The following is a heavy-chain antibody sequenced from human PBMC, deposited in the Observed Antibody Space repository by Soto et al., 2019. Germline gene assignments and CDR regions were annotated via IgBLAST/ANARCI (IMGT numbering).Heavy chain of an antibody. V-gene: IGHV4-59*01. J-gene: IGHJ4*02. CDR3: ATSGSYYNIAPFDY. CDR1: GGSISSYY. CDR2: IYYSGST. Sequence: PSETLSLTCTVSGGSISSYYWSWIRQPPGKGLEWIGYIYYSGSTNYNPSPKSRVTISVDTSKNQFSLKLSSVTAADTAVYYCATSGSYYNIAPFDYWGQGTLVTVSS. D-gene: IGHD3-10*01.